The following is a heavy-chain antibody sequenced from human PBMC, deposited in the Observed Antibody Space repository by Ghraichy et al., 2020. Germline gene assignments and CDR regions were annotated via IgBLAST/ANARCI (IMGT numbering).Heavy chain of an antibody. CDR3: FRGAYCSSSRGPVTYYGSAV. Sequence: GGSLRLSCATSGFTFSNFAMSWVRLAPGKGLEWVSVISDSAASKYYAGTKTYYADSVKGRFTISIYNSKNTLYLHLNGLSAEDAAVYYCFRGAYCSSSRGPVTYYGSAVCAPGTTVTVS. CDR1: GFTFSNFA. V-gene: IGHV3-30*03. CDR2: ISDSAASKYYAGTKT. D-gene: IGHD2-2*01. J-gene: IGHJ6*02.